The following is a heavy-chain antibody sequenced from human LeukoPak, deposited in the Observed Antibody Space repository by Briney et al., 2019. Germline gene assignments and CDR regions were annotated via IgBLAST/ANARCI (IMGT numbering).Heavy chain of an antibody. D-gene: IGHD2-21*02. CDR2: INPSGGST. CDR1: VYTFTNYY. J-gene: IGHJ4*02. CDR3: ARVVPGTTWVGTYFDN. V-gene: IGHV1-46*01. Sequence: GASVHVSCKASVYTFTNYYMHWVRQAPGQGLEGMGIINPSGGSTSNAQKFQGRVTMTRDTSTSTVYMELSSLRSEDTAVYYCARVVPGTTWVGTYFDNWGQGTLVTVSS.